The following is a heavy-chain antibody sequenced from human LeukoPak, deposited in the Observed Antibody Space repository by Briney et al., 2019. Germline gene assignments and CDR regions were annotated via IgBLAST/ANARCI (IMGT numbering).Heavy chain of an antibody. D-gene: IGHD1-14*01. V-gene: IGHV3-33*01. Sequence: GGSLRLSCAASGFTFSSCGMHWARQAPGKGLEWVAVIWYDGSNKYYADSVKGRFTISRDNSKNTLYLQMNSLRAEDTAVYYCARGMNPGYFDYWGQGTLVTVSS. J-gene: IGHJ4*02. CDR2: IWYDGSNK. CDR3: ARGMNPGYFDY. CDR1: GFTFSSCG.